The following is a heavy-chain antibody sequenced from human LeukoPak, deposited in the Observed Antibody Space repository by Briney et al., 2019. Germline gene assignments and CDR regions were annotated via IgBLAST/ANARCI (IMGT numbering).Heavy chain of an antibody. J-gene: IGHJ4*02. D-gene: IGHD2-2*01. Sequence: SETLSLTCAVYGGSFSGYYWSWIRQPPGKGLEWIGEINHSGSTNYNPSLKSRVTISVDTSKNQFSLKLSSVTAADTAVYYCASLAPDFDYWGQGTLVTVSS. CDR2: INHSGST. V-gene: IGHV4-34*01. CDR3: ASLAPDFDY. CDR1: GGSFSGYY.